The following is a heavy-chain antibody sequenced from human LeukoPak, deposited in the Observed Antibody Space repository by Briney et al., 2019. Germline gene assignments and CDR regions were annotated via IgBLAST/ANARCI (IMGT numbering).Heavy chain of an antibody. CDR2: ISYTGRDK. CDR3: ARAYYDILTAKYDAFDV. J-gene: IGHJ3*01. CDR1: GFSISTYS. Sequence: GGSLRLSCAASGFSISTYSMHWVRQAPGKGLEWLAVISYTGRDKSYADSVTGRFTISRDNSKNALYLQANTLRAEDTAVYYCARAYYDILTAKYDAFDVWGKGTMVTVSS. D-gene: IGHD3-9*01. V-gene: IGHV3-30*04.